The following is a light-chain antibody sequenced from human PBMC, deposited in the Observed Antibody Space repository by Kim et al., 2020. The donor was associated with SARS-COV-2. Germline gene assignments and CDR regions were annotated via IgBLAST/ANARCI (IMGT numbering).Light chain of an antibody. V-gene: IGKV3-11*01. CDR3: QQRSSWPPT. J-gene: IGKJ4*01. Sequence: EIVLTQSPATLSLSPGETATLSCRASQSLDTFLAWYQQKPGQPPRLLIFDAYSRATGIPARFSGSGSGTDFTLTISSLEPEDFAVYYCQQRSSWPPTFGGGTKVEI. CDR1: QSLDTF. CDR2: DAY.